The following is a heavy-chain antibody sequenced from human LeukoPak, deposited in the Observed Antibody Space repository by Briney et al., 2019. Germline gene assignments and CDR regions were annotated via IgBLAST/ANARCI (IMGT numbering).Heavy chain of an antibody. CDR1: AYSITSTYW. CDR3: ARVGGDDRPGHYSVDY. Sequence: SSETLSLTSAVSAYSITSTYWWGWIRQTPGRGLEWIGILHHSGSTSYSPSLKRRVTISADTTKNQFSLRLSAVTAAHTAVYYCARVGGDDRPGHYSVDYWGQGILVTVSS. CDR2: LHHSGST. J-gene: IGHJ4*02. D-gene: IGHD3-22*01. V-gene: IGHV4-38-2*01.